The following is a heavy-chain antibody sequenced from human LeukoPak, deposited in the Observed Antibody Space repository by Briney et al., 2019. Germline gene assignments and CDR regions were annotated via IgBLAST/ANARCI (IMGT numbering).Heavy chain of an antibody. J-gene: IGHJ2*01. D-gene: IGHD2-15*01. CDR2: INPNTGDT. V-gene: IGHV1-2*02. CDR3: ARDWPGISLHFDL. CDR1: GYTLTGYY. Sequence: ASVKVSCKASGYTLTGYYMHWVRQTPGQGLEWMGWINPNTGDTNFAQKFQGRVAMTRDTSLSTAYMDLSRLTSDDTAVYYCARDWPGISLHFDLWGRGTLITVSS.